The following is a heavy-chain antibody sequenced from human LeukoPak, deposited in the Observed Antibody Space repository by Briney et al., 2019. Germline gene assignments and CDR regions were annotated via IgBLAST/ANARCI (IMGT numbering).Heavy chain of an antibody. J-gene: IGHJ5*02. D-gene: IGHD2-2*01. V-gene: IGHV4-31*03. CDR2: IYYNGNT. CDR1: GGSISSGGYY. CDR3: ARSDCSSTSCWQAWFDP. Sequence: SETLSLTCTVSGGSISSGGYYWSWIRQHPGKGLEWIGSIYYNGNTYYNPSLKSRVTVSVDTSRTQFSLRLSSVTAADTAVYYCARSDCSSTSCWQAWFDPWGQGTLVTVSS.